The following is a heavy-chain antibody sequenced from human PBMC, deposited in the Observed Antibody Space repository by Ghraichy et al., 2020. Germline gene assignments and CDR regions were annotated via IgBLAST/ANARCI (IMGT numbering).Heavy chain of an antibody. J-gene: IGHJ4*02. Sequence: SETLSLTCTVSGGSISSSSYYWGWIRQPPGKGLEWIGSIYYSGSTYYNPSLKSRVTISVDTSKNQFSLKLSSVTAADTAVYYCASYYDSSGYYPPLVGFDYWGQGTLVTVSS. CDR2: IYYSGST. V-gene: IGHV4-39*07. CDR3: ASYYDSSGYYPPLVGFDY. CDR1: GGSISSSSYY. D-gene: IGHD3-22*01.